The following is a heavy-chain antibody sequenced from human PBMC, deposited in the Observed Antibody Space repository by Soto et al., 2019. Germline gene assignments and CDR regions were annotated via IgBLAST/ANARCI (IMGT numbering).Heavy chain of an antibody. CDR2: IGSSSVTI. CDR3: AKDRISYFDY. Sequence: PGGSLRLSCAASGFTLSNYVMNWVRQAPWKGLEWISCIGSSSVTIFHADSVKGRFTISRDNSKNSLYLQMNSLRVEDTAVYYCAKDRISYFDYWGQGTLVTVSS. J-gene: IGHJ4*02. V-gene: IGHV3-48*01. CDR1: GFTLSNYV.